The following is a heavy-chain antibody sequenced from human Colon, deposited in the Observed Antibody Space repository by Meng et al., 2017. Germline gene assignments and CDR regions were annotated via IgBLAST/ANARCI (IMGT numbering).Heavy chain of an antibody. V-gene: IGHV3-21*01. CDR1: GFTFSSYR. Sequence: GGSLRLSCAASGFTFSSYRMNWVRQAPGKGLEWVSSISSSSDIYYADSVKGRYTIARDNAKNPLYLQMNSLRAEGTAGYYCARDSGLGHCSGGSGYYSYGMDVWGQGTTVTVSS. J-gene: IGHJ6*02. CDR2: ISSSSDI. CDR3: ARDSGLGHCSGGSGYYSYGMDV. D-gene: IGHD2-15*01.